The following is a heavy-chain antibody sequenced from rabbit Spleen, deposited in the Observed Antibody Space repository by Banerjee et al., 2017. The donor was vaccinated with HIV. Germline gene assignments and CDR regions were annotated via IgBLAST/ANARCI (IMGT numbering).Heavy chain of an antibody. CDR1: GIDFSSYG. V-gene: IGHV1S47*01. J-gene: IGHJ4*01. CDR3: ARGFPSSSGYYLNL. D-gene: IGHD1-1*01. CDR2: IYPGFGLK. Sequence: ELVESGGGLVQPGESLKLSCKVSGIDFSSYGISWVRQAPGKGPEWIAYIYPGFGLKKYANSVKGRFTISSDNAQNTVFLQMTSLTASDTATYFCARGFPSSSGYYLNLWGPCTLVTVS.